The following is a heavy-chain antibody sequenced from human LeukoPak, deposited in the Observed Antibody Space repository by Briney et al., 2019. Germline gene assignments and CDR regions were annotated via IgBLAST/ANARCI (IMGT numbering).Heavy chain of an antibody. CDR3: ARAPSIAAAGDY. V-gene: IGHV3-74*01. CDR2: INSDGSST. J-gene: IGHJ4*02. CDR1: EFTFSSYW. D-gene: IGHD6-13*01. Sequence: GGSPRLSCAASEFTFSSYWMHWVRQAPGKELVWVARINSDGSSTRYADSVKGRFTISRDNAKNTLYLQMNSLRAEDTAVYYCARAPSIAAAGDYWGQGILVTVSS.